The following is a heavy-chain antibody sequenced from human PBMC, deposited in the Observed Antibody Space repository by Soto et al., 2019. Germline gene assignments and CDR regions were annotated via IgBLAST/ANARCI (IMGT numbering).Heavy chain of an antibody. CDR3: ANEKHGSGSYRAFDI. CDR2: INPSGGST. V-gene: IGHV1-46*01. CDR1: GYTFTSYY. Sequence: ASVKVSCKASGYTFTSYYMHWVRQAPGQGLEWMGIINPSGGSTSYAQKFQGRVTMTRDTSTSTVYMELSSLRSEDTAVYYCANEKHGSGSYRAFDIWGQGTMVTVSS. D-gene: IGHD3-10*01. J-gene: IGHJ3*02.